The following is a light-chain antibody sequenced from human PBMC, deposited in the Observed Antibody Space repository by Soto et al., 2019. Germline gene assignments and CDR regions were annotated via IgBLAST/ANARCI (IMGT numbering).Light chain of an antibody. J-gene: IGKJ1*01. Sequence: DNQMTQSPSILSASAGDRVTIXXRASQSISSWLAWYQQKPGKAPXLLIYDASSLESGVPSRFSGSGSGTEFTLTISSLQPDDFATYSCQQYTPNSRTFGQGTKVDI. V-gene: IGKV1-5*01. CDR3: QQYTPNSRT. CDR1: QSISSW. CDR2: DAS.